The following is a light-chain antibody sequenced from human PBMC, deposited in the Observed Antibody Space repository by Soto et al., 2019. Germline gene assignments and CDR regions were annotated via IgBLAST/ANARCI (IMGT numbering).Light chain of an antibody. J-gene: IGKJ2*01. Sequence: EMVMTQSQDTLSVSPGERATLSCRASQSVSSNLAWYQPKPGQAPRLLIYGASTRATGIPARFSGSGSGTEFTLTSSRLQSEDFAVYYFQQYNNWPPYTFGQGTKLEIK. CDR3: QQYNNWPPYT. CDR1: QSVSSN. V-gene: IGKV3-15*01. CDR2: GAS.